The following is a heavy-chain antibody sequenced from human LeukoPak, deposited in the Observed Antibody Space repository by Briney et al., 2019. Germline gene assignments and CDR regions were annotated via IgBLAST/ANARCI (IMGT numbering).Heavy chain of an antibody. V-gene: IGHV3-66*01. Sequence: PGGSLRLSCSESGATVWSSFRSWIRQTPGKGLEWVAIPHSDGGTDYADSVRGRFTISRDNSKDIVYLQMNSLRVEDTALYYCARDRSGTYLDFWGQGTLVTVSS. CDR1: GATVWSSF. CDR3: ARDRSGTYLDF. CDR2: PHSDGGT. D-gene: IGHD1-26*01. J-gene: IGHJ4*02.